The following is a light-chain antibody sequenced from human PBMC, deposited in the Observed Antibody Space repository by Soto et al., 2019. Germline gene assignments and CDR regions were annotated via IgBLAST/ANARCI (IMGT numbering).Light chain of an antibody. CDR2: GAS. CDR3: QHYSISPFT. CDR1: QFVSSTY. Sequence: EVVLTQSPGTLSLSPGARATLSCRASQFVSSTYLAWYQQRPGQAPRLLIYGASSRTTGIPNRFSGGGSETDFTLTISRLESEDSAVYYCQHYSISPFTFGGGTKVEI. V-gene: IGKV3-20*01. J-gene: IGKJ4*01.